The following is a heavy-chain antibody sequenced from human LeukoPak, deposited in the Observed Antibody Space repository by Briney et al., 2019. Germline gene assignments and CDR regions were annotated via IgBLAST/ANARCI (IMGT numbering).Heavy chain of an antibody. CDR1: GYTLTDYY. CDR2: INPNSGDT. J-gene: IGHJ3*02. CDR3: AKVREVGTNIEVVVVDTSGAFDM. V-gene: IGHV1-2*06. Sequence: ASVKVSCKASGYTLTDYYMHWVRQAPGQGLEWMGRINPNSGDTNFAQKFQGRVTLTRDTSISTSYMELSSLRSDDTAVYFCAKVREVGTNIEVVVVDTSGAFDMWGQGTMVTVSS. D-gene: IGHD2-15*01.